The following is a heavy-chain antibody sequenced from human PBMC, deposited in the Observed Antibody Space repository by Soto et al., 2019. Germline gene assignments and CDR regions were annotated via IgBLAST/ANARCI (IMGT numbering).Heavy chain of an antibody. Sequence: SETLSLTCTFSVGSISSFYWSCIRHPAGKGLEWIGRIYSGGRNNYNPSLKSRVTMSVDTSKNQFSLRLSSVTAADTAMYYCARGSSRWDYWGQGTLGHVSS. D-gene: IGHD6-13*01. CDR3: ARGSSRWDY. CDR1: VGSISSFY. V-gene: IGHV4-4*07. CDR2: IYSGGRN. J-gene: IGHJ4*02.